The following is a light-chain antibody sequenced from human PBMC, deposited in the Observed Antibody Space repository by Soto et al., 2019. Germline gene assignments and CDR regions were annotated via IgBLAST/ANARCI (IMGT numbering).Light chain of an antibody. CDR1: SSNIGNNY. CDR2: ENN. CDR3: GTWDSSLSAL. V-gene: IGLV1-51*02. Sequence: QSVLTQPPSVSAAPGQKVTISCSGSSSNIGNNYVSWYQQLPGTAPKLLIYENNKRPSGIPDRFSGSKSGTSATLGFTGLQTGDEADYYCGTWDSSLSALFGGGTKLTVL. J-gene: IGLJ2*01.